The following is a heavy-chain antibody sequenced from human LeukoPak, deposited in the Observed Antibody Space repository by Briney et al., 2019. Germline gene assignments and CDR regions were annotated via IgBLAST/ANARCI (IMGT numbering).Heavy chain of an antibody. V-gene: IGHV3-30-3*01. Sequence: GGSLRLSCAASGFTFSSYAMHWVRQAPGKGLEWVAVISYDGSNKYYADSVKGRFTISRDNSKNTLYLQMNSLRAEDTAVYYCARGPLVATIPSYYFDYWGQGTLVTVSS. J-gene: IGHJ4*02. CDR2: ISYDGSNK. CDR3: ARGPLVATIPSYYFDY. CDR1: GFTFSSYA. D-gene: IGHD5-12*01.